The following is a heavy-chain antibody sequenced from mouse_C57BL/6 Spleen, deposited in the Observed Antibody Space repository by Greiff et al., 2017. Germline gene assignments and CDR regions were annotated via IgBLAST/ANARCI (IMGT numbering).Heavy chain of an antibody. CDR1: GYTFTSYW. Sequence: QVQLQQPGAELVMPGASVKLSCKASGYTFTSYWMHWVKQRPGQGLEWIGEIDPSDSYTNYNQKFKGKSTLTVDKSSSTAYMQLSSLTSEDSAVYYCARTGTTVVAGDFDYWGQGTTLTVSS. CDR3: ARTGTTVVAGDFDY. D-gene: IGHD1-1*01. V-gene: IGHV1-69*01. J-gene: IGHJ2*01. CDR2: IDPSDSYT.